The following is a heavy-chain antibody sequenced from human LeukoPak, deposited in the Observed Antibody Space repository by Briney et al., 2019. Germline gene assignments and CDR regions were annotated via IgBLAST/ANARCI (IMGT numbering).Heavy chain of an antibody. V-gene: IGHV3-48*04. CDR3: ARGGSLGY. CDR2: ISSSGSAI. J-gene: IGHJ4*02. Sequence: GGSLRLSCAVSGFTLSDYSMNWVRQAPGKGLEWVSKISSSGSAIYYADSVKGRFTISRDNAKSSLYLQMNSLRVEDTAVYYCARGGSLGYWGQGTLVTVSS. D-gene: IGHD6-19*01. CDR1: GFTLSDYS.